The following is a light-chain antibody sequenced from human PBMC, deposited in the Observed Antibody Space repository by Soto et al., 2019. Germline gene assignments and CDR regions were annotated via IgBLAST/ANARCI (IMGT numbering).Light chain of an antibody. Sequence: EIVLTQSPGTLSLSPGERATLSCRASQSVSSSYFAWYQQKPGQAPRLLIYGASSRATGIPDRFSGSGSGTDFTLTISRLEPEDFAVYYCQHYGSSLWTLGQGTKVEIK. CDR3: QHYGSSLWT. CDR1: QSVSSSY. CDR2: GAS. J-gene: IGKJ1*01. V-gene: IGKV3-20*01.